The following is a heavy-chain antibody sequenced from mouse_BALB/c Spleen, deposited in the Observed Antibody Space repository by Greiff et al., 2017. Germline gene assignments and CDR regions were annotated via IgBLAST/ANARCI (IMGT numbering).Heavy chain of an antibody. CDR1: GFTFSDYY. CDR3: ARGGVMDY. CDR2: ISDGGSYT. V-gene: IGHV5-4*02. J-gene: IGHJ4*01. Sequence: EVQRVESGGGLVKPGGSLKLSCAASGFTFSDYYMYWVRQTPEKRLEWVATISDGGSYTYYPDSVKGRFTISRDNAKNNLYLQMSSLKSEDTAMYYCARGGVMDYWGQGTSVTVSS.